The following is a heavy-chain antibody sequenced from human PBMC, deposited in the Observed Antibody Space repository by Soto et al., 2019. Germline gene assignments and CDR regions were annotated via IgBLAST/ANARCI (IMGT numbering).Heavy chain of an antibody. CDR3: VKDVGSRHYDFTNFDS. D-gene: IGHD3-3*01. CDR2: IDWNRATV. V-gene: IGHV3-9*01. Sequence: SLKISCLASGFIFDDYAIHWVRQVAGKGLEWVSGIDWNRATVGYADSVKGRFTLSRDNARNSEVLQMNSLRPEDTAVYYCVKDVGSRHYDFTNFDSWGQGALVTVS. J-gene: IGHJ4*02. CDR1: GFIFDDYA.